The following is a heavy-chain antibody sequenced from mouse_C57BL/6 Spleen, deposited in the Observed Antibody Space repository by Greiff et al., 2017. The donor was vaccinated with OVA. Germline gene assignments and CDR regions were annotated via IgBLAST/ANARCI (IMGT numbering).Heavy chain of an antibody. J-gene: IGHJ2*01. CDR1: GFTFSNYW. CDR3: THYGNYVFDY. V-gene: IGHV6-3*01. D-gene: IGHD2-1*01. Sequence: DVHLVESGAGLVQPGGSMKLSCVASGFTFSNYWMNWVRQSPEQGLEWVAQIRLKSDNYASHYALSVKGRFTISREDSKSSVYLQINNLRAEDTGIYYCTHYGNYVFDYWGKGTTLTVAT. CDR2: IRLKSDNYAS.